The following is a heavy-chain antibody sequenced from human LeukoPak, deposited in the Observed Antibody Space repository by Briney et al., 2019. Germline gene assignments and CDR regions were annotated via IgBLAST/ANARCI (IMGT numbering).Heavy chain of an antibody. Sequence: GGSLRLSCAASGFTFSNYAMHWVRQAPGKGLEWVAVISYDGSNKYYADSVKGRFTISRDNSKNTLYLQMNSLRAEDTAVYYCARDEGIAVAGTWDYWGQGTLVTVSS. V-gene: IGHV3-30*04. CDR2: ISYDGSNK. CDR3: ARDEGIAVAGTWDY. CDR1: GFTFSNYA. D-gene: IGHD6-19*01. J-gene: IGHJ4*02.